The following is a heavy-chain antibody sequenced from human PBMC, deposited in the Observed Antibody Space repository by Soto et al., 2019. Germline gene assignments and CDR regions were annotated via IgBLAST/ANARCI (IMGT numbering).Heavy chain of an antibody. D-gene: IGHD3-10*01. V-gene: IGHV3-23*01. CDR2: MSGSGGST. Sequence: EVQLLESGGGLVQPGGSLRLSCAASGFTFSTYAMSWVRQAPGKGLEWVSGMSGSGGSTYYADSVMGRFTISRDNSKNTLYLQMNSLRAEDTAVYYCMNLYSYGAGSYYKWGQGTLVTVSS. CDR3: MNLYSYGAGSYYK. J-gene: IGHJ4*02. CDR1: GFTFSTYA.